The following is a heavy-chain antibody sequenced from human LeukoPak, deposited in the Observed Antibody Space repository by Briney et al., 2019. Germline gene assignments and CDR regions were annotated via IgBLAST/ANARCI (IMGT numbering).Heavy chain of an antibody. CDR1: GDSFNISNYY. CDR3: ARAHPRGFDY. V-gene: IGHV4-39*07. CDR2: IYYSGTT. Sequence: SETLSLTCTVSGDSFNISNYYWGWIRQPPGKGLEWIGSIYYSGTTYYNPSLKSRVTISVDTSKNQFSLKLSSVTAADTAVYYCARAHPRGFDYWGQGTLVTVSS. J-gene: IGHJ4*02.